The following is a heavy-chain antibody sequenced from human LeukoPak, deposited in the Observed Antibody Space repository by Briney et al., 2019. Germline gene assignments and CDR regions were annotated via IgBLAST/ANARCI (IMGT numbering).Heavy chain of an antibody. CDR1: GASISSGGYS. D-gene: IGHD6-13*01. V-gene: IGHV3-7*01. J-gene: IGHJ6*02. Sequence: ETLSLTCAVSGASISSGGYSWNWVRQAPGKGLEWVANIKQDGSEKYYVDSVKGRFTISRDNAKNSLYLQMNSLRAEDTAVYYCARIHYSSSWYNPYYYYGMDVWGQGTTVTVSS. CDR3: ARIHYSSSWYNPYYYYGMDV. CDR2: IKQDGSEK.